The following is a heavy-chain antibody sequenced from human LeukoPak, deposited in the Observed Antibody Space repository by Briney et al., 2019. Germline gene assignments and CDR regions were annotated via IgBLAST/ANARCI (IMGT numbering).Heavy chain of an antibody. J-gene: IGHJ4*02. D-gene: IGHD2-2*01. CDR1: GGSLSSGGYY. Sequence: PSQTLSLTCTVSGGSLSSGGYYWGWVRQPPGKGLEWIGYIYHSGSTYYNPSRKSRVTISVDRSKNQFSLKLSSVTAADTAVYYCARQGCKSCSSTSWHGHWGQGTLVTVSS. V-gene: IGHV4-30-2*01. CDR3: ARQGCKSCSSTSWHGH. CDR2: IYHSGST.